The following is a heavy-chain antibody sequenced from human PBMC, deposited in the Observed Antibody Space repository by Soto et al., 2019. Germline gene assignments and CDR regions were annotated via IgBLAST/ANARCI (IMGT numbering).Heavy chain of an antibody. CDR1: GFDFEDYA. D-gene: IGHD3-22*01. J-gene: IGHJ4*02. CDR2: TNSDGTDS. CDR3: AKSLYYYDRSPLDH. V-gene: IGHV3-43D*04. Sequence: VQLVESGGIGVQTGGSLRLSCAAAGFDFEDYAMHWVRQVPGKGLEWVSLTNSDGTDSYYADSVKGRFTISRDNAKTTLYLQMDRLRPEDTALYFCAKSLYYYDRSPLDHWGQVALVGVCS.